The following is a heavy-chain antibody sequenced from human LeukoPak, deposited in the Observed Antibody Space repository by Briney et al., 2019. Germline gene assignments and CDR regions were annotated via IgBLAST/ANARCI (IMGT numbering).Heavy chain of an antibody. V-gene: IGHV3-23*01. Sequence: PGASLRLSCAAAGFTFSSYAMSWVRQAPGKGLEWVSAIIVSGGSTYYADSVKGGFTTSRDNSKNTLYLQMNRLRAEDTAVYYCAKDWTGDDYWGQGTLVTVSS. D-gene: IGHD3/OR15-3a*01. CDR2: IIVSGGST. J-gene: IGHJ4*02. CDR3: AKDWTGDDY. CDR1: GFTFSSYA.